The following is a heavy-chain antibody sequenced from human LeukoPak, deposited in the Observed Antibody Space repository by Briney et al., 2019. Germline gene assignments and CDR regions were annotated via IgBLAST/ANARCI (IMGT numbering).Heavy chain of an antibody. CDR1: GYTFTGYY. D-gene: IGHD6-13*01. J-gene: IGHJ4*02. Sequence: GASVKVSCKASGYTFTGYYLHWVRQAPGQGLEWMGCVNPNSCDTNYAQKVQGSVNMTRDPSISTVYMELSRLRSDDTDVYYCAREGDDSSSWYSLGGSYYFDYWGQGTLVTVSS. CDR2: VNPNSCDT. CDR3: AREGDDSSSWYSLGGSYYFDY. V-gene: IGHV1-2*02.